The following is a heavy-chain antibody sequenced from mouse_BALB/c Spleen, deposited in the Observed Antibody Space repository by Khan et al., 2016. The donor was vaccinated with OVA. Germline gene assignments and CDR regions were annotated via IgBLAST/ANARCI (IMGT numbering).Heavy chain of an antibody. Sequence: QLEESGPGLVKPSQSLSLTCSVTGYSITSGYRWNWIRQFPGNKLEWMGCISYDGSNDYNPSLKNRISTTRDTSKNQFFLRLNSVTTEDAGTYYCGRGGAVGSYWYFDVWGAGTTVTVSS. V-gene: IGHV3-6*02. CDR2: ISYDGSN. J-gene: IGHJ1*01. D-gene: IGHD1-1*01. CDR1: GYSITSGYR. CDR3: GRGGAVGSYWYFDV.